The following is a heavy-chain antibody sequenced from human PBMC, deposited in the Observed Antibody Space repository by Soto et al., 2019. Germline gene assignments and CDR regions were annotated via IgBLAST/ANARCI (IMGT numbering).Heavy chain of an antibody. Sequence: QVQLVQSGPEVKMPGASVKVSCKTSGYTFTSYGLAWLRQAPGQRPDWMGWVGTMNTNTNSAEKFQGRVTMTTDTSTTTTYMELTNLRSDDTAVYYCARELNTDLSAYYSVAYWGQGTLVTVSS. J-gene: IGHJ4*02. CDR3: ARELNTDLSAYYSVAY. CDR2: VGTMNTNT. CDR1: GYTFTSYG. D-gene: IGHD3-22*01. V-gene: IGHV1-18*01.